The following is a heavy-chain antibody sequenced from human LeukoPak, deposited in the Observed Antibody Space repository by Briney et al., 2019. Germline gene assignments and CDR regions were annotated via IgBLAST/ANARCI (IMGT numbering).Heavy chain of an antibody. Sequence: VASVKVSCKASGYTFTDYYMHWVRQAPGQGLEWMGWINPNGGDTNYAQKFQGRVTVTRDTSISTAYMELSRLRYDDTAVYYCVSGRRIVGATTPLFDYWGQGTLVTVSS. CDR1: GYTFTDYY. D-gene: IGHD1-26*01. V-gene: IGHV1-2*02. CDR2: INPNGGDT. J-gene: IGHJ4*02. CDR3: VSGRRIVGATTPLFDY.